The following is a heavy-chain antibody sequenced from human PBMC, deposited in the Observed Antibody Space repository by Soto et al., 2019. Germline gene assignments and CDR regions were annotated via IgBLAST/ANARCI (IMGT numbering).Heavy chain of an antibody. CDR3: ARRQYYYGSGSYDY. D-gene: IGHD3-10*01. Sequence: SPSFQGHVTISADKSISTAYLQWSSLKASDTAMYYCARRQYYYGSGSYDYWGQGTLVTVSS. V-gene: IGHV5-10-1*01. J-gene: IGHJ4*02.